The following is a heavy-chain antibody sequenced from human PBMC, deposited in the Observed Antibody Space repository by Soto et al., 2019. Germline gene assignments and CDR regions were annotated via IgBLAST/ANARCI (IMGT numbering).Heavy chain of an antibody. J-gene: IGHJ6*02. CDR3: ARGTFNYYYGMDV. V-gene: IGHV3-33*01. CDR1: GLTFSSYG. Sequence: QVQLVEAGGGVVQPGRSLRLSCAASGLTFSSYGMHWVRQAPGKGLEWVAVIWYDGSNIYYGDSGKGRFTISRDNSKNTLYLQMNSLRVEDTAVYYCARGTFNYYYGMDVWGQGTTVTVSS. D-gene: IGHD1-1*01. CDR2: IWYDGSNI.